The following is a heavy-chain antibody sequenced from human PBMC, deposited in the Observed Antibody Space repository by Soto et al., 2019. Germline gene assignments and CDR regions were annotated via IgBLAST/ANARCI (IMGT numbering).Heavy chain of an antibody. CDR2: ISGSGDST. CDR1: GFTFSVYA. D-gene: IGHD3-10*01. CDR3: AKALYGGFTY. V-gene: IGHV3-23*01. J-gene: IGHJ4*02. Sequence: EVRLLESGGGLVQPGGSLRLSCAASGFTFSVYAMSWVRLAPGKGLEWVSGISGSGDSTHYADSVKGRFTVSRDNSKSMLYLQTNSLGAEDTAIYYCAKALYGGFTYWGQGTLVTVSS.